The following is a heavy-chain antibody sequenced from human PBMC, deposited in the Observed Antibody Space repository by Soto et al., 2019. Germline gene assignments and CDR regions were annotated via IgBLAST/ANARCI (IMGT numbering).Heavy chain of an antibody. Sequence: QVQLVESGGGVVQPGRSLRLSCAASGFTFSSYGMHWVRQAPGKGLEWVAVISYDGSNKYYADSVKGRFTISRDNSKNTLYLQMNSLRAEDTAVYYCAKLYGDSDYCCGMDVWGQGTTVTVSS. J-gene: IGHJ6*02. CDR2: ISYDGSNK. D-gene: IGHD4-17*01. V-gene: IGHV3-30*18. CDR1: GFTFSSYG. CDR3: AKLYGDSDYCCGMDV.